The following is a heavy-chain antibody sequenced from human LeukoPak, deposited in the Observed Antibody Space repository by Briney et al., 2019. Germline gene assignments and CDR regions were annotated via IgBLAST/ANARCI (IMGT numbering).Heavy chain of an antibody. CDR3: ARLTALAGHRGAFDI. CDR2: IYYNGNA. V-gene: IGHV4-39*01. CDR1: GGSIGGHTFY. D-gene: IGHD6-19*01. J-gene: IGHJ3*02. Sequence: SETLSLTCNVSGGSIGGHTFYWDWIRQPPGKGLEWIATIYYNGNAFYNPSLKSRVAISIDMSKSQFSLHLSSVTAADTAIYYCARLTALAGHRGAFDIWGPGTMVTVSS.